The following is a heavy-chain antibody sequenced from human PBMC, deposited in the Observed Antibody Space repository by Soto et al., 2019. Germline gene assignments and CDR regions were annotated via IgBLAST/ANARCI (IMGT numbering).Heavy chain of an antibody. Sequence: GASVKVSCKASGYTFTSYAMHWVRQAPGQRLEWMGWINAGNGNTKYSQKFQGRVTITRDTSASTAYMELSSLRSEDTAVYYCARDTGRTPNWFDPWGQGTLVTVSS. CDR3: ARDTGRTPNWFDP. J-gene: IGHJ5*02. V-gene: IGHV1-3*01. CDR1: GYTFTSYA. D-gene: IGHD2-2*01. CDR2: INAGNGNT.